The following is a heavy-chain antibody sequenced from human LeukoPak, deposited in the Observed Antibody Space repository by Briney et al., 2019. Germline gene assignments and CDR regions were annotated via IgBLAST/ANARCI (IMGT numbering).Heavy chain of an antibody. CDR3: AREHFDWLGTGDYYYYMDV. CDR1: GFTFSSYE. J-gene: IGHJ6*03. D-gene: IGHD3-9*01. V-gene: IGHV3-48*03. Sequence: PGGSLRLSCAASGFTFSSYEMNWVRQAPGKGLEWVSYISSSGSTIYYADSVKGRFTISRDNAKNSLYLQMNSLRAEDTAVYYCAREHFDWLGTGDYYYYMDVWGKGTTVTISS. CDR2: ISSSGSTI.